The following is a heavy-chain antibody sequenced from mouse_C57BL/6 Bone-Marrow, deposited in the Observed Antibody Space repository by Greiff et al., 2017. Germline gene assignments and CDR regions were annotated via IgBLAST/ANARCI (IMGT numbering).Heavy chain of an antibody. V-gene: IGHV5-4*01. D-gene: IGHD2-3*01. CDR1: GFTFSSYA. J-gene: IGHJ4*01. Sequence: EVHLVESGGGLVKPGGSLKLSCAASGFTFSSYAMSWVRQTPEKRLEWVATISDGGSYTYYPDNVKGRFTISRDNAKNNLYLQMSHLKSEDTAMYYCARDGYYEAMDYWGQGTSVTVSS. CDR2: ISDGGSYT. CDR3: ARDGYYEAMDY.